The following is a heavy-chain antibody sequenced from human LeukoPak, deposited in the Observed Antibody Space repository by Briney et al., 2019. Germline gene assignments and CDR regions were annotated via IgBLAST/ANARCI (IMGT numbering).Heavy chain of an antibody. CDR1: GGSISSSSYY. CDR3: ARGFGIAAAAAYNWFDP. V-gene: IGHV4-39*07. J-gene: IGHJ5*02. CDR2: IYYSGST. D-gene: IGHD6-13*01. Sequence: SETLSLTCTVSGGSISSSSYYWGWIRQPPGKGLEWIGSIYYSGSTYYNPSLKSRVTISVDTSKNQFSLKLSSVTAADTAVYYCARGFGIAAAAAYNWFDPWGQGTLVTVSS.